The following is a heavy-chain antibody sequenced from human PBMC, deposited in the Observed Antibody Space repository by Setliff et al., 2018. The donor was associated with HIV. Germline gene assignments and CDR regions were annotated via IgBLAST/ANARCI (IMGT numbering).Heavy chain of an antibody. D-gene: IGHD1-26*01. V-gene: IGHV1-2*06. J-gene: IGHJ3*02. CDR2: INPNSGGT. CDR3: ARGTRVGANDAFDI. CDR1: GYTFTKYG. Sequence: ASVKVSCKASGYTFTKYGLSWVRQAHGQGLGWMGRINPNSGGTNYAQKCQGRVTMTRDTSISKAYMELSRLRSDDPAVYYCARGTRVGANDAFDIWGQGTMVTVSS.